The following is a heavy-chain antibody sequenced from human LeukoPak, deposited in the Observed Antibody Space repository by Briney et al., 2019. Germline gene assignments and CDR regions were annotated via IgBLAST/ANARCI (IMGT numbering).Heavy chain of an antibody. V-gene: IGHV3-23*01. Sequence: GGSLRLSCSASAFTFSGYALHWVRQAPGKGLEWVSAISGSGGNTYYADSVKGRFTISRDNSKNTLYLQMNSLRAEDTAVYYCANDRPHPSAEPTNFDNWGQGTLVTV. J-gene: IGHJ4*02. D-gene: IGHD1-14*01. CDR2: ISGSGGNT. CDR3: ANDRPHPSAEPTNFDN. CDR1: AFTFSGYA.